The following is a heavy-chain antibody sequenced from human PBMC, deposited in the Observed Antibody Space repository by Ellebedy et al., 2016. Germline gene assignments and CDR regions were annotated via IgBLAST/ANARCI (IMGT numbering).Heavy chain of an antibody. CDR2: IYYSGST. CDR1: GDSISSGDKY. Sequence: SETLSLTXTVSGDSISSGDKYWSWIRQSPGKGLEWIGYIYYSGSTNYNPSLKSRVTISVDTSKNQFSLKLSSVTAADTAVYYCARSYCSSTSCYMGVFDYWGQGTLVTVSS. J-gene: IGHJ4*02. V-gene: IGHV4-61*08. D-gene: IGHD2-2*02. CDR3: ARSYCSSTSCYMGVFDY.